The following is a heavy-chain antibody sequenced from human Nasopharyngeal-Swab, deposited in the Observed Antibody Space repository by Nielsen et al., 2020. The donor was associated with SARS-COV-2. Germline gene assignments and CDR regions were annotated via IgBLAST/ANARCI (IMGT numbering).Heavy chain of an antibody. V-gene: IGHV3-23*01. CDR2: IGGSGDST. CDR3: ARDLGGGYCTTTNCPGS. Sequence: GESLKISCAASGFTFSSYWMHWVRQAPGKRLEWVSSIGGSGDSTFYADSVKGRFSISRDSSTNTLYLQMNNVRAEDTAVYYCARDLGGGYCTTTNCPGSWGQGTLVTVSS. J-gene: IGHJ1*01. CDR1: GFTFSSYW. D-gene: IGHD2-2*01.